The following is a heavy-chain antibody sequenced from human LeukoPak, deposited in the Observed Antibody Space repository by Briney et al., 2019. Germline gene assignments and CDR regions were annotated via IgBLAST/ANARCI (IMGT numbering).Heavy chain of an antibody. Sequence: PGGSLRLSCAASGFTFSSYAMSWVRQAPGKGLEWVSAISGSGGSTYYADSVKGRFTISRDNSKNTLYLQMNSLRAEVTAVYYCAREGYGDGGYFDYWGQGTLVTVSS. D-gene: IGHD4-17*01. J-gene: IGHJ4*02. CDR1: GFTFSSYA. CDR3: AREGYGDGGYFDY. V-gene: IGHV3-23*01. CDR2: ISGSGGST.